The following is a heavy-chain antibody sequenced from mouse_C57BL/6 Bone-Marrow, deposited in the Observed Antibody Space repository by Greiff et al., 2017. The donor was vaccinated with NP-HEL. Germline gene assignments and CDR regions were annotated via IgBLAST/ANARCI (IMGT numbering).Heavy chain of an antibody. J-gene: IGHJ2*01. D-gene: IGHD1-1*01. CDR1: GFAFSSSW. Sequence: VQLQQSGPELVKPGASVKISCKASGFAFSSSWMNWVKQRPGKGLEWFGCIYPGDGDTNYNGKFKGKATLTTDKSSSTAYMQLSSLTSEDSAIYFCAYYYGSSFYYFDYWGQGTTLTVSS. V-gene: IGHV1-82*01. CDR3: AYYYGSSFYYFDY. CDR2: IYPGDGDT.